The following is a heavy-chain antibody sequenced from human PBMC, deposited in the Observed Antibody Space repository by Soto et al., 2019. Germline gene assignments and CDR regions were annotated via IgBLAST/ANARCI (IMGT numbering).Heavy chain of an antibody. CDR1: GFTCSNYE. CDR2: ISNNGAHT. Sequence: EAQLVESGGGLVQPGGSLRLSCAVSGFTCSNYEMHWVRQAPGKGLEYVSGISNNGAHTDYAKSVKGRFTISRDNSENTLYLQMGSLRAEDMALYYCARRGYGSRWPNVYMDVWGKGTTVTVSS. CDR3: ARRGYGSRWPNVYMDV. D-gene: IGHD6-13*01. V-gene: IGHV3-64*01. J-gene: IGHJ6*03.